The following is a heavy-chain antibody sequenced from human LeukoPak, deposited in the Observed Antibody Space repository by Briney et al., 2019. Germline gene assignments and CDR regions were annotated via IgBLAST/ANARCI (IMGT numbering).Heavy chain of an antibody. CDR3: ARLQLRHCSRTSCANEFDY. CDR2: IYYSGSI. J-gene: IGHJ4*02. D-gene: IGHD2-2*01. CDR1: GGSISSYY. Sequence: PSETLSLTCTVSGGSISSYYWSLIRQPPGKGLEWNGYIYYSGSINYNPSLKSRVIISVDKSKNQFSLKLTSVTAADTAVYYCARLQLRHCSRTSCANEFDYWGQGTLVTVSS. V-gene: IGHV4-59*01.